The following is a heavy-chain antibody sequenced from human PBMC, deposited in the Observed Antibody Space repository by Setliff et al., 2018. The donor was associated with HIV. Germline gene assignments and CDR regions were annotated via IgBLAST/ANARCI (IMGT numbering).Heavy chain of an antibody. CDR1: GGSISSGDYY. Sequence: SETLSLTCTVSGGSISSGDYYWSWIRKPPGKGLEWIGNIYYSGSTYYNPSLKSRVTISVDTSRNQFSLRLSSVTAADTAVYYCASLKCHYFDYWGQGTLVTVSS. CDR2: IYYSGST. CDR3: ASLKCHYFDY. J-gene: IGHJ4*02. V-gene: IGHV4-30-4*08.